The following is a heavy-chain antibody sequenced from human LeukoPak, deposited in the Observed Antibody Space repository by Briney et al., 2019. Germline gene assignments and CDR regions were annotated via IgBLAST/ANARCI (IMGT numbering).Heavy chain of an antibody. V-gene: IGHV3-7*01. CDR1: GFTFSSYW. CDR2: IKQDGSEK. J-gene: IGHJ4*02. D-gene: IGHD2-21*01. CDR3: ARVRGAYCGGDCYSNDY. Sequence: PGGSRRLSCAASGFTFSSYWMSWVRQAPGKGLEWVANIKQDGSEKYYVYSVKGRFTISRDNAKNSLYLKMNSLRADHTAVYYCARVRGAYCGGDCYSNDYWGQGTLVTVSS.